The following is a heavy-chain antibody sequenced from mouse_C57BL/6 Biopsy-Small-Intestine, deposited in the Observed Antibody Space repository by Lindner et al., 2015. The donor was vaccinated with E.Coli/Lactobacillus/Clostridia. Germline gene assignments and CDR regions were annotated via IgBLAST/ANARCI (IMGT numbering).Heavy chain of an antibody. CDR1: GYAFSSSW. CDR2: IYPGDGDT. J-gene: IGHJ4*01. D-gene: IGHD2-2*01. V-gene: IGHV1-82*01. CDR3: ARSHNGFYAMDY. Sequence: VQLQESGPELVKPGASVKISCKASGYAFSSSWMNWVKQRPGKGLEWIGRIYPGDGDTNYSGMFKGKVTLTADKSSSTAYMQLSSLTSEDSAVCFCARSHNGFYAMDYWGQGASVTVSS.